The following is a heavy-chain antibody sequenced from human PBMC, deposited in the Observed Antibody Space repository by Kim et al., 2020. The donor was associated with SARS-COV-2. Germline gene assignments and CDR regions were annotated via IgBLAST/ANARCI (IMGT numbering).Heavy chain of an antibody. D-gene: IGHD3-9*01. CDR2: INPNSGAT. CDR3: ARDQETSRYYYFGMDV. V-gene: IGHV1-2*06. J-gene: IGHJ6*02. CDR1: GYTFTGYF. Sequence: ASVKVSCKASGYTFTGYFLHWVRLAPGQGLEWMGRINPNSGATNYAQKFQGRVTMTRDTSISTAYMELSSLRSDDTAVYYCARDQETSRYYYFGMDVWGQGTTVTVSS.